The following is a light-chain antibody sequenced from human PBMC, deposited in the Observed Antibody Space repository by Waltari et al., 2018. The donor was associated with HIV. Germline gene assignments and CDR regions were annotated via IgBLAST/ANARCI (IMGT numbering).Light chain of an antibody. V-gene: IGLV1-44*01. Sequence: QSVLTQPPSASGTPGQRVTISCSGSSSNIGRNSVNWYQQLPGTAPKLLIYNTYQRPSGVPDRFSGSKSGTSASLAMSGLQAEDEADYYCATWDVSLNGQVFGGGTKVTVL. CDR2: NTY. CDR1: SSNIGRNS. CDR3: ATWDVSLNGQV. J-gene: IGLJ3*02.